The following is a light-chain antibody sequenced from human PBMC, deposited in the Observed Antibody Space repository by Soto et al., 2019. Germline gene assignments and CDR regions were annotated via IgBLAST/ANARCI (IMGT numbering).Light chain of an antibody. CDR3: CSYVGATTYG. Sequence: QSGLTQPPSGCRSTIQSVTISCTGTSSDVGGYHYVSWYPQRPGKAPKLFIHDVTKRPSGVSNRFSGSNSGSTASLTISELHAEDEADYYCCSYVGATTYGFSTGTKVTLL. J-gene: IGLJ1*01. V-gene: IGLV2-11*01. CDR1: SSDVGGYHY. CDR2: DVT.